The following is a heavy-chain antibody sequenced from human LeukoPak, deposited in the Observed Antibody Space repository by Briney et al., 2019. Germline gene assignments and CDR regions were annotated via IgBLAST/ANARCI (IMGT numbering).Heavy chain of an antibody. J-gene: IGHJ6*02. D-gene: IGHD3-3*01. Sequence: GGSLRLSCAASGFTFSNYMMHWVRQAPGKGLVWVSRIKSDGITITYADSVKGRFTISRDNAKNTLYLQMNSLRDEDTAVYYCAVFLEWQGATYYGMDVWGQGTTVTVSS. CDR1: GFTFSNYM. V-gene: IGHV3-74*01. CDR3: AVFLEWQGATYYGMDV. CDR2: IKSDGITI.